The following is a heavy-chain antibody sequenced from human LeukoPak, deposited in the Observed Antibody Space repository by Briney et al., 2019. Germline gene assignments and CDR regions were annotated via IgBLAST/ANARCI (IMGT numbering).Heavy chain of an antibody. CDR3: AKDLRYGVHANWFDP. Sequence: TGGSLRLSCAASGFTFSSYGMSWVRQAPGKGLEWVSAISGSGGSTYYADSVKGRFTISRDNSKNTLYLQMNSLRAEDTAVYYCAKDLRYGVHANWFDPWGQGTLVTVSS. CDR1: GFTFSSYG. J-gene: IGHJ5*02. V-gene: IGHV3-23*01. CDR2: ISGSGGST. D-gene: IGHD4-17*01.